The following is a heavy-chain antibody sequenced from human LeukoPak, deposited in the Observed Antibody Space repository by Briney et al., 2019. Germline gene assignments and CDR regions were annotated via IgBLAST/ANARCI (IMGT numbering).Heavy chain of an antibody. D-gene: IGHD5-18*01. CDR2: ISYDGNHT. CDR3: ASGGYSYGYGEYFDY. Sequence: GGSLRLSCAASGLTFRNYAVHWVRRAPGKGLEWVAVISYDGNHTFYADSVKGRFAISRDNSKNTLYLQMNSLRAEDTAVYYCASGGYSYGYGEYFDYWGQGTLVTVSS. V-gene: IGHV3-30*09. CDR1: GLTFRNYA. J-gene: IGHJ4*02.